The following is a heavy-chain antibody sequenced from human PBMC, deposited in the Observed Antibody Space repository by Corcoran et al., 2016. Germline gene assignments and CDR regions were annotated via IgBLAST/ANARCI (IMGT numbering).Heavy chain of an antibody. CDR2: IIPIFGTA. V-gene: IGHV1-69*01. CDR1: GGTFSSYA. CDR3: AGGHGEYYYDSSGYYAPDY. J-gene: IGHJ4*02. Sequence: QVQLVQSGAEVKKPGSSVKVSCKASGGTFSSYAISWVRQAPGQGLEWMGGIIPIFGTANYAQKFQGRVTITADESTSTAYMELSSLRSEDTAVYYWAGGHGEYYYDSSGYYAPDYWGQGTLVTVSS. D-gene: IGHD3-22*01.